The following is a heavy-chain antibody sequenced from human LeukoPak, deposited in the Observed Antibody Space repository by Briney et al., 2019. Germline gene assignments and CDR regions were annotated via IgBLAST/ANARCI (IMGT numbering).Heavy chain of an antibody. V-gene: IGHV1-18*01. D-gene: IGHD6-19*01. CDR2: ISAYNGNT. CDR3: ARVGAVAGILDGN. J-gene: IGHJ4*02. CDR1: GYTFTSYG. Sequence: ASVKVSCKASGYTFTSYGISWVRQAPGQGLEWMGWISAYNGNTNYAQKLQGRVAMTTDTYTSTAYMELRSLRSDDTAVYCCARVGAVAGILDGNWGQGTLVTVSS.